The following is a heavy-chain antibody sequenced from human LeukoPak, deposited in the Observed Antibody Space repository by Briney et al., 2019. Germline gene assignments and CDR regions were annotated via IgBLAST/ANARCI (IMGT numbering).Heavy chain of an antibody. V-gene: IGHV4-4*07. D-gene: IGHD1/OR15-1a*01. CDR1: SGSISNFY. CDR3: ARALSGYNWIKGKKYYFDY. J-gene: IGHJ4*02. CDR2: IYTSGYT. Sequence: SETLSLTCTVSSGSISNFYWSWIRQPAGKGLEWIGRIYTSGYTKYNPSLKSRVTISVDKSKNQFSLKLSSVTAADTAVYYCARALSGYNWIKGKKYYFDYWGQGTLVTVSS.